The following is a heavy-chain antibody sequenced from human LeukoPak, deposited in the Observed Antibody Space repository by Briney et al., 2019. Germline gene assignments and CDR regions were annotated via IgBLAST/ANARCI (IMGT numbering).Heavy chain of an antibody. Sequence: PGTSLRLSCTTSGLTFTSHGFHWLRQVVGKRLEWVAFVRNDGSDTYHANSVKGRFSISRDDSKNTLYLQMNSLRPDDTAIYYCARDRGKDYFDSWGQGTQVTVSS. CDR2: VRNDGSDT. J-gene: IGHJ4*02. CDR1: GLTFTSHG. V-gene: IGHV3-33*01. D-gene: IGHD4-23*01. CDR3: ARDRGKDYFDS.